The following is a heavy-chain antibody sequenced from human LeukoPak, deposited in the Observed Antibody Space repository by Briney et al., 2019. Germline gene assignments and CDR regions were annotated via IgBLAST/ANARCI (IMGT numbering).Heavy chain of an antibody. CDR2: ITSAGSYI. CDR3: ARGEIDFHF. J-gene: IGHJ4*02. V-gene: IGHV3-21*01. CDR1: GFSFSSFP. D-gene: IGHD3-22*01. Sequence: GGSLRLSCAASGFSFSSFPMNWVRQAPGKGLEWVSSITSAGSYIYYADSVKGRFTISRDNAKKSLYLQMNSLRVEDTAIYYCARGEIDFHFWGQGTLVTVSS.